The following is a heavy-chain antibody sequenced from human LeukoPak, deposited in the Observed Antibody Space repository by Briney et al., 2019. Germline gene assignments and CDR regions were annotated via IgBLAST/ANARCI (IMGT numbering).Heavy chain of an antibody. CDR3: AKASAMIVVVSKHFDY. CDR2: ISGSGDNT. J-gene: IGHJ4*02. D-gene: IGHD3-22*01. Sequence: GGTLRLSCAASGFTFSSHGMSWVRQAPGKGLEWVSTISGSGDNTYYAYSVKGRFTISRDNARNSLYLHMNSLRAEDTAVYYCAKASAMIVVVSKHFDYWGQGTLVTVSS. V-gene: IGHV3-23*01. CDR1: GFTFSSHG.